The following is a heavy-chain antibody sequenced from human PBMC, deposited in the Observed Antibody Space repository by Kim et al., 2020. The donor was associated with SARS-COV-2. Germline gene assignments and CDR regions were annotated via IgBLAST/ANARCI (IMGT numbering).Heavy chain of an antibody. CDR1: GFTFSNAW. CDR3: TTDIKRSPDFQH. V-gene: IGHV3-15*01. J-gene: IGHJ1*01. Sequence: GGSLRLSCAASGFTFSNAWMNWVRQAPGKGLEWVGRIKSNTDGGTAFYSAPVKGRFTISRDDSKNTLYLQVDSLKTEDTAVYYCTTDIKRSPDFQHWGQGTLVTVSS. CDR2: IKSNTDGGTA. D-gene: IGHD6-25*01.